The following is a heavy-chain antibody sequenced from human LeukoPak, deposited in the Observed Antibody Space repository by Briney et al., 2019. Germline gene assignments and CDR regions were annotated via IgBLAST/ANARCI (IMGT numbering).Heavy chain of an antibody. D-gene: IGHD6-19*01. CDR2: VFHSGST. J-gene: IGHJ4*02. CDR3: ARDLAVAGTNYFDF. CDR1: GDSISSNEW. V-gene: IGHV4-4*02. Sequence: SGTLSLTCSVSGDSISSNEWWSWVRQPPGKGLEWIGEVFHSGSTNFNPSLKSRVTISIDKSKNQFSLEVTSVTAADTAIYYCARDLAVAGTNYFDFWGRGVLVTVSS.